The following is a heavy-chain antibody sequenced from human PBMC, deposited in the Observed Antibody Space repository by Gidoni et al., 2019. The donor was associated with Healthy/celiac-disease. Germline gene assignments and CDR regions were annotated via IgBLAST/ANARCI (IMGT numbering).Heavy chain of an antibody. J-gene: IGHJ5*02. CDR1: GYSFPSYW. CDR3: ARIYGDSISNWFDP. Sequence: EVQLVQSGAEVKKPGASLKITCQGSGYSFPSYWIGWVRQMPGNGLEWMWILSPCDSDTRYSPSYQGQVTISADKSISTAYLQWSSLKASDTAMYYCARIYGDSISNWFDPWGQGTLVTVSS. D-gene: IGHD4-17*01. V-gene: IGHV5-51*01. CDR2: LSPCDSDT.